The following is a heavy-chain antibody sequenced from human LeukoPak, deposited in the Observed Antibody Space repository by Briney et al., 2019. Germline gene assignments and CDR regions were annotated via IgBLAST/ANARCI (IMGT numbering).Heavy chain of an antibody. J-gene: IGHJ4*02. D-gene: IGHD6-19*01. CDR3: AKDREQWLIQAIAY. V-gene: IGHV3-23*01. CDR2: ISGSGGST. CDR1: GFTYSSYA. Sequence: GGSLRLXCAASGFTYSSYAMSWVRQAPGKGLESVSAISGSGGSTYYADSVKGRFTISRDNSKNTLYLQMNSLRAEDTAVYYCAKDREQWLIQAIAYWGQGTLVTVSS.